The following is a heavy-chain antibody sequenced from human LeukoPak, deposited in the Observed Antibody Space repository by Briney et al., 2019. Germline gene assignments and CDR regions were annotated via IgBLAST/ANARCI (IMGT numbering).Heavy chain of an antibody. J-gene: IGHJ3*02. CDR1: GFTFSSYE. CDR2: ISSGGSTI. Sequence: GGSLRLSCAASGFTFSSYEMNWVRQAPGKGLEWVSYISSGGSTIYYADSVKGRFTISRDNAKNSVYLQMNSLRAEDTAVYYCARDRGSSGYYGAFDIWGQGTMVTVSS. D-gene: IGHD3-22*01. V-gene: IGHV3-48*03. CDR3: ARDRGSSGYYGAFDI.